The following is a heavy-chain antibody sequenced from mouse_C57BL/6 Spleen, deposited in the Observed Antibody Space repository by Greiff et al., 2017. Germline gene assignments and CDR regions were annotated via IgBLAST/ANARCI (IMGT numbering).Heavy chain of an antibody. CDR1: GYTFTSYW. J-gene: IGHJ4*01. V-gene: IGHV1-69*01. Sequence: VQLQQSGAELVMPGASVKLSCKASGYTFTSYWMHWVKQRPGQGLEWIGEIDPSDSYTNYNQKFKGKSTLTVDKSSSTAYMQLSSLTSEDSAVYYCARGGRFYAMDYWGQGTSVTVSS. CDR2: IDPSDSYT. CDR3: ARGGRFYAMDY.